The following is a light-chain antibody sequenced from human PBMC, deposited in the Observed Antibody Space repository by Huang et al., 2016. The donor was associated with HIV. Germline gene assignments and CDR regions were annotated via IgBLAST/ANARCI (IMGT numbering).Light chain of an antibody. V-gene: IGKV1-39*01. CDR2: SSS. CDR1: QSINSH. J-gene: IGKJ1*01. Sequence: IQITQSPSSLSASVGERVPITCRASQSINSHLNWYQQKPGKAPKLLSYSSSSLQSGVASRFRGSGSGTDFTLAISSLQPEEFATYYWQQSYTTPWTFGQGTNVAVK. CDR3: QQSYTTPWT.